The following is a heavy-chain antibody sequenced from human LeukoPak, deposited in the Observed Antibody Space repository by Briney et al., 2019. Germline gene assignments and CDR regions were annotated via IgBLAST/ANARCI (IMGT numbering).Heavy chain of an antibody. J-gene: IGHJ4*02. CDR1: GGSISSYY. CDR2: IYYSGST. D-gene: IGHD3-3*01. V-gene: IGHV4-59*01. Sequence: PSETLSLTCTVSGGSISSYYWSWIRQPPGKGLEWIGYIYYSGSTNYNPSLKSRVTISVDTSKNQFSLKLSSVTAADTAVYYCARVERGNYDFWSGFDYWGQGTLVTVSS. CDR3: ARVERGNYDFWSGFDY.